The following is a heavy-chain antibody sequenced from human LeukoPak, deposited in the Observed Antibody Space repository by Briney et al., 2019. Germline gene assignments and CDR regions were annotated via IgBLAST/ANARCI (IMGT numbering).Heavy chain of an antibody. J-gene: IGHJ6*04. CDR3: AKVIMITFGGVTYYYYGMDV. V-gene: IGHV3-23*01. CDR1: GFTFSSYA. CDR2: ISGSGGST. D-gene: IGHD3-16*01. Sequence: GGTLRIYCAASGFTFSSYAMSWVRQAPGKGLEWVSAISGSGGSTYYADSVKGRFTISRDNSKNTLYLQMNSLRAEDTAVYYCAKVIMITFGGVTYYYYGMDVWGKGTTVTVSS.